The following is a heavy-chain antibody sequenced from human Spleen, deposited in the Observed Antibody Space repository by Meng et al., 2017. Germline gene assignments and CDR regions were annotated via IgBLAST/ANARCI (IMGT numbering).Heavy chain of an antibody. Sequence: SETLSLTCAVYGGSFSGYYWSWIRQPPGKGLEWIGEINHSGSTNYNPSLKSRVTISVDTSKNQFSLKLSSVTAADTAVYYCTRGGSGWYYKGAFDIWGQGTMVTVSS. CDR3: TRGGSGWYYKGAFDI. V-gene: IGHV4-34*01. J-gene: IGHJ3*02. D-gene: IGHD6-19*01. CDR2: INHSGST. CDR1: GGSFSGYY.